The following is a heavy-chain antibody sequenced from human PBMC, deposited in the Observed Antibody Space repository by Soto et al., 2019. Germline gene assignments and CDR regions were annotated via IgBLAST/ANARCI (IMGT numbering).Heavy chain of an antibody. V-gene: IGHV1-18*04. J-gene: IGHJ3*02. Sequence: QVQLVQSGAEVKKPGASVKVSCKASGYTFTNYGISLVRQAPGQGLEWMGWMSAYKGNTNYAQNFQGRVTMTTDTSTSTASMALRSLRSDDTAVYYWARDHYRTQVFDIWGQGTMVTVSS. CDR1: GYTFTNYG. CDR2: MSAYKGNT. D-gene: IGHD4-4*01. CDR3: ARDHYRTQVFDI.